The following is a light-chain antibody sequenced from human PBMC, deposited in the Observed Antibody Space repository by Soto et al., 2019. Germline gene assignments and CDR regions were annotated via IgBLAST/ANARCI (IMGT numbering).Light chain of an antibody. CDR3: AAWDDSLSGVV. CDR1: SSNIGSNY. J-gene: IGLJ2*01. V-gene: IGLV1-47*01. Sequence: QSVLTQPPSASGTPGQRVTISCSGSSSNIGSNYVYWYQQLPGTVPQLLIYRNSERPSGVADRFSGSKSGTSASLAISGPRSEDEADYYCAAWDDSLSGVVFGGGTKLTVL. CDR2: RNS.